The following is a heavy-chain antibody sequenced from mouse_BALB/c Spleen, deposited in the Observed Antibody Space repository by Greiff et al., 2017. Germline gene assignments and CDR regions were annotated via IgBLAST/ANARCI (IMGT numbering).Heavy chain of an antibody. Sequence: QVQLQQPGAELVKPGAPVKLSCKASGYTFTGYWMNWVKQRPGRGLEWIGRIDPSDSETHYNQKFKDKATLTVDKSSSTAYIQLSSLTSEDSAVYYCARGEAMDYWGQGTSVTVSS. CDR3: ARGEAMDY. V-gene: IGHV1-69*02. J-gene: IGHJ4*01. CDR2: IDPSDSET. CDR1: GYTFTGYW.